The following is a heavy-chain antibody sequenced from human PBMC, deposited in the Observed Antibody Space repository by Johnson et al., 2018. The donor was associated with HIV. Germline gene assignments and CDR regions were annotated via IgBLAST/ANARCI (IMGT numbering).Heavy chain of an antibody. V-gene: IGHV3-7*01. D-gene: IGHD3-10*01. CDR2: IKQDGSEK. CDR1: GFTFSFYW. J-gene: IGHJ3*02. CDR3: ARDGPRHYYDSGSSDAFDI. Sequence: EVQLLESGGGLVQPGGSLRLSCAASGFTFSFYWITWVRQAPGKGLEWVANIKQDGSEKYYVDSVKGRFTISRDNAKKSLYLQMNSLRAEYTAVYYCARDGPRHYYDSGSSDAFDIWGQGTMVTVSS.